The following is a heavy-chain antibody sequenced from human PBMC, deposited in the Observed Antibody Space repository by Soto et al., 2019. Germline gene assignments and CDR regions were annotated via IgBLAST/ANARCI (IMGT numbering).Heavy chain of an antibody. V-gene: IGHV4-34*01. Sequence: SETLSLTCAVYGGSFSGYYWSWIRQPPGKGLEWIGEINHSGSTNYNPSLKSRVTISVDTSKNQFSLKLSSVTAADTAVYYCARDGVGTTTYFGYFDYWGLGTPVTVSS. CDR2: INHSGST. CDR1: GGSFSGYY. J-gene: IGHJ4*02. CDR3: ARDGVGTTTYFGYFDY. D-gene: IGHD1-26*01.